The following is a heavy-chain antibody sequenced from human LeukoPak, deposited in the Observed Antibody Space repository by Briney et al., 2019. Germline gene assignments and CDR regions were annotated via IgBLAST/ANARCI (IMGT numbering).Heavy chain of an antibody. Sequence: PSETLSLTCAVYGGSFSGYYWSWIRQPPGKGLEWIGEINHSGSTNYNPSLKSRVTISVDTSKNQFSLKLSSVTAADTAVYYCARVDIVVSYYYGMDVWGQGTTVTVSS. CDR2: INHSGST. J-gene: IGHJ6*02. D-gene: IGHD2-2*01. V-gene: IGHV4-34*01. CDR1: GGSFSGYY. CDR3: ARVDIVVSYYYGMDV.